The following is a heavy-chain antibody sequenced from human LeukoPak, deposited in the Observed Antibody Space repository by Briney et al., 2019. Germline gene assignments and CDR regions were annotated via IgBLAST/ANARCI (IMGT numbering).Heavy chain of an antibody. D-gene: IGHD3-16*01. V-gene: IGHV4-34*01. J-gene: IGHJ4*02. Sequence: ASETLSLTCIVYGMSLTDFQWGWIRQSPGKGLEWIGEINASGRTNYNPSLKTSVFISRDTSKRQFSLNLTPVTAADTALYYCARGDWGGYCDYWGQGIQVTVSS. CDR3: ARGDWGGYCDY. CDR1: GMSLTDFQ. CDR2: INASGRT.